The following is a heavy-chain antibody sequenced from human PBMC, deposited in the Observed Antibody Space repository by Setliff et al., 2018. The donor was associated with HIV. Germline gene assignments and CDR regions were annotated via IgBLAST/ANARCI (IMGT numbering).Heavy chain of an antibody. CDR2: IYYSGST. V-gene: IGHV4-59*01. J-gene: IGHJ3*02. CDR1: GGSISSYY. CDR3: ARSPHNYDILTGYRSRGGAFDI. Sequence: ETLSLTCTVSGGSISSYYWSWIRQPPGKGLEWIGYIYYSGSTNYNPSLKSRVTISVDTSKNQFSLKLSSVTAADTAVYYCARSPHNYDILTGYRSRGGAFDIWGQGTMVTVSS. D-gene: IGHD3-9*01.